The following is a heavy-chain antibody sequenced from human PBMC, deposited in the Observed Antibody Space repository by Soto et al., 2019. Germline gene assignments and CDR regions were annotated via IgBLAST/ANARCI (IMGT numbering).Heavy chain of an antibody. Sequence: QVQLVQSGAEVKKPGASVKVSCKASGYTFTSQYMHWVRQAPGQGLEWMAMVNPNGGSTTYAQRFLGRVTLTRDTSTSTVYMELSSLRSDDTAVYFCFRDVGDWGQGTLVTVSS. V-gene: IGHV1-46*03. CDR2: VNPNGGST. CDR1: GYTFTSQY. D-gene: IGHD3-3*01. CDR3: FRDVGD. J-gene: IGHJ4*02.